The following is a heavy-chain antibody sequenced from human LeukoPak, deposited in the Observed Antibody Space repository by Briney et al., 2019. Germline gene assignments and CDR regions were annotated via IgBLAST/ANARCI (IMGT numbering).Heavy chain of an antibody. V-gene: IGHV3-21*01. CDR3: ARDHRDFWSGSQGIFDY. CDR1: GFTFSNAW. D-gene: IGHD3-3*01. Sequence: GGSLRLSCAASGFTFSNAWMSWVRQAPGKGLEWVSSISSSSSYIYYADSVKGRFTISRDNAKNSLYLQMNSLRAEDTAVYYCARDHRDFWSGSQGIFDYWGQGTLVTVSS. CDR2: ISSSSSYI. J-gene: IGHJ4*02.